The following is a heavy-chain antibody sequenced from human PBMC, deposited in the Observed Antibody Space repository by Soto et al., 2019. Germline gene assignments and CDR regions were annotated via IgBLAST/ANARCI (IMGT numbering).Heavy chain of an antibody. V-gene: IGHV3-74*01. D-gene: IGHD6-13*01. CDR2: INSDGSRT. CDR1: GFTFSSYW. CDR3: ARVLTGSWNWFEN. Sequence: EVQLVESGGGLVQPGESLRLSCAASGFTFSSYWMHWVRQAPGKGLVWVSRINSDGSRTNYADSVKGRFTVSRDNAKNTQYLQMNSLRDEDTAVYYCARVLTGSWNWFENWGQGTLVTVSS. J-gene: IGHJ5*02.